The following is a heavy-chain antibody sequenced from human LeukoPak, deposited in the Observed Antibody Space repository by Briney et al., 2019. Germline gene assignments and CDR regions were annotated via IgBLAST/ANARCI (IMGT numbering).Heavy chain of an antibody. Sequence: GGSLRLSCAASGFTVSSNYMSWVRQAPGKGLEWVSVIYSGGSTYYADSVKGRFTISRDNSKNTLYLQMNSLRAEDTAVYYCARCEYSSSWYGYYYYYMDVWGKGTTVTVSS. CDR3: ARCEYSSSWYGYYYYYMDV. J-gene: IGHJ6*03. V-gene: IGHV3-53*05. D-gene: IGHD6-13*01. CDR1: GFTVSSNY. CDR2: IYSGGST.